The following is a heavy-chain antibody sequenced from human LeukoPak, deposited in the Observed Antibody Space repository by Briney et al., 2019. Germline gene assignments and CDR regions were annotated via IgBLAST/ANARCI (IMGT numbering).Heavy chain of an antibody. CDR1: GFSFSSFA. V-gene: IGHV3-23*01. D-gene: IGHD4-17*01. CDR2: ITGGHYAT. CDR3: TKDPNGDYIGAFDP. Sequence: GSLRLSCAASGFSFSSFAMTWVRQAPGKGLEWVSSITGGHYATYNTDSVKGRFTISRDNAKNTLYLQMNSLRADDTAIYYCTKDPNGDYIGAFDPWGRGTLVTVSS. J-gene: IGHJ5*02.